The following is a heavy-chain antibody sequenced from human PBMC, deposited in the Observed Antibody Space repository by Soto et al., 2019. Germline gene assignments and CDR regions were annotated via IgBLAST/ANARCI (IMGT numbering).Heavy chain of an antibody. D-gene: IGHD6-19*01. CDR1: GFTFSNHW. Sequence: EVQLVESGGGLVQPGGSLRLSCAASGFTFSNHWMHWVRQPPGKGLLWVSRINTDGSSTNYAGSVEGRFTVSRDNAKNTLYLQMNSLRADDTADYYCVRGTRGWYGIDYWGQGTLVTVSS. CDR2: INTDGSST. V-gene: IGHV3-74*01. J-gene: IGHJ4*02. CDR3: VRGTRGWYGIDY.